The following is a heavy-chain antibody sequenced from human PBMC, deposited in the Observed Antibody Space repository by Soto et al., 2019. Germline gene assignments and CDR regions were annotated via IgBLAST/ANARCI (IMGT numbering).Heavy chain of an antibody. Sequence: SGPTLVNPTQTLTLTCTFSGFSLSTSGVGVGWIRQPPGKALEWLALIYWDDDKRYSPSLKSRLTITKDTAKNQVVLTMTNIDPVDTATYSCAPRPVTTVTSDAFDIWGQGTMVTVSS. CDR1: GFSLSTSGVG. J-gene: IGHJ3*02. V-gene: IGHV2-5*02. D-gene: IGHD4-17*01. CDR3: APRPVTTVTSDAFDI. CDR2: IYWDDDK.